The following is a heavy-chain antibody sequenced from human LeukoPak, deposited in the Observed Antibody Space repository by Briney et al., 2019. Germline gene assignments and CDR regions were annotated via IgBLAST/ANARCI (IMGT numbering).Heavy chain of an antibody. CDR3: ARVSLGNEPGSPQNYYYYGMDV. CDR1: GGTFSSYA. V-gene: IGHV1-69*13. J-gene: IGHJ6*02. CDR2: IIPIFGTA. Sequence: SVKVSCKASGGTFSSYAISWVRQAPGQGLEWMGGIIPIFGTANYTQKFQGRVTITADESTSTAYMELSSLRSEDTAVYYCARVSLGNEPGSPQNYYYYGMDVWGQGTTVTVSS.